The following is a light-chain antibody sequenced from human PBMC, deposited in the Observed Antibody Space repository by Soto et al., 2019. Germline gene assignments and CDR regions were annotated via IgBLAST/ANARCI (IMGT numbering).Light chain of an antibody. CDR1: QGLRGN. V-gene: IGKV1-9*01. J-gene: IGKJ4*01. CDR3: QRLDDYPLT. Sequence: DIQLTQSPSFLSASVGDRITITCRASQGLRGNLAWYQQKPGKVPRVLISATSSLQSGVPSRFSGSGSGIEFTLTVSCLQPEDFATYYCQRLDDYPLTFGGGTTVEIK. CDR2: ATS.